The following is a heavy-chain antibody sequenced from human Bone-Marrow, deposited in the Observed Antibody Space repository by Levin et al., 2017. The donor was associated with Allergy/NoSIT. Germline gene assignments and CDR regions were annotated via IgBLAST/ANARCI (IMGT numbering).Heavy chain of an antibody. J-gene: IGHJ4*02. CDR1: GFTFSSYS. D-gene: IGHD3-3*01. V-gene: IGHV3-21*01. CDR3: ARGLRILYYDFWRVKQESLDY. CDR2: ISSSSSYI. Sequence: GGSLRLSCAASGFTFSSYSMNWVRQAPGKGLEWVSSISSSSSYIYYADSVKGRFTISRDNAKNSLYLQMNSLRAEDTAVYYCARGLRILYYDFWRVKQESLDYWGQGTLVTVSS.